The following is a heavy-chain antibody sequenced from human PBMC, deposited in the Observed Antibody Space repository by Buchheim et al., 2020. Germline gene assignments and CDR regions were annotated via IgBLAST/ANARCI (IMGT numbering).Heavy chain of an antibody. Sequence: QVQLQESGPGLVKPSETLSLTCTVSGGSISSHFWSWIRQPPGKGLEWIGYIYYSGGTNYNSSLKHRVTISVDTSKNQFSLKLSSVTAADTAVYYCARDRAEQRAPDPYWYFELWGHGTL. J-gene: IGHJ2*01. D-gene: IGHD1-26*01. V-gene: IGHV4-59*11. CDR3: ARDRAEQRAPDPYWYFEL. CDR2: IYYSGGT. CDR1: GGSISSHF.